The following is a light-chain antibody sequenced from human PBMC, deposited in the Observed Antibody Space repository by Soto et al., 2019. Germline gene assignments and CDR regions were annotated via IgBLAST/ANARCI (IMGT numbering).Light chain of an antibody. V-gene: IGLV4-60*03. J-gene: IGLJ3*02. Sequence: QPVLTQSSSASASLGSAVKLTCTLSSGHSSHIIAWHQQQPGKAPRYLMKVEDSGSYNKGSGVSDRFSGSSSGADRHLTIPNLQSEDEADYYCEMWDTNSWVFGGGTKVTV. CDR3: EMWDTNSWV. CDR1: SGHSSHI. CDR2: VEDSGSY.